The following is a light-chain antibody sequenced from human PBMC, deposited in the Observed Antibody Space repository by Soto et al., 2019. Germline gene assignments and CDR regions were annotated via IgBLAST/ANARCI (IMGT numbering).Light chain of an antibody. CDR1: RTIGTN. V-gene: IGKV3-15*01. Sequence: IVMTQSPATVSVSPGESASLSCRASRTIGTNLGWYQQKPGQAPRLLISKTSTRATGVPARFSGSGSGTEFSLTITSLQSEDIAVYYCQQYADWPLTFGGGTMVDIK. CDR2: KTS. J-gene: IGKJ4*01. CDR3: QQYADWPLT.